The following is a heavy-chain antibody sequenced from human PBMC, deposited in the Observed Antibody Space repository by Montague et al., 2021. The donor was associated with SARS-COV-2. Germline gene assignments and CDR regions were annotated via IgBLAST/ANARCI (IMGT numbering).Heavy chain of an antibody. Sequence: TLSLTCTVSGGSITSGDYYWSWIRQSPGKGLEWIGYIFYNGNTFYNPSLKSRATISLDTSKDQFSLKPTSATAADTAVYYCAREIVVVTAHFDFWGQGIVVTVSA. J-gene: IGHJ4*02. V-gene: IGHV4-30-4*01. CDR1: GGSITSGDYY. CDR2: IFYNGNT. CDR3: AREIVVVTAHFDF. D-gene: IGHD2-21*02.